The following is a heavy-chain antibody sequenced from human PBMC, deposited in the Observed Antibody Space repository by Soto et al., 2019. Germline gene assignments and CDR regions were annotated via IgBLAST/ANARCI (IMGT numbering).Heavy chain of an antibody. Sequence: ASVKVSCKSFGYSFTSFDVHWVRQASGQGLEWMGWMNPNSGNTDYAQRFQGRVTMTRNTSISTAYMELSSLRSEDTAVYYCARDKGQEQLAPDADYYYYYGMDVWGQGTTVTVSS. CDR1: GYSFTSFD. J-gene: IGHJ6*02. D-gene: IGHD6-6*01. V-gene: IGHV1-8*02. CDR2: MNPNSGNT. CDR3: ARDKGQEQLAPDADYYYYYGMDV.